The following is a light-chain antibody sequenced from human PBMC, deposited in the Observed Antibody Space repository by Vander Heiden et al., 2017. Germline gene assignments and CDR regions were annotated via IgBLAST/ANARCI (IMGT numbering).Light chain of an antibody. Sequence: SSELTQDPAVSVALGPTVRITCQGDSLRSYYATWYQQKPGQAPVLVIYGQNNRPSGIPDRFSGSISGNTASLTITGAQAEDEADYYCNSRDRSANIVFGGGTKLTVL. CDR1: SLRSYY. CDR2: GQN. V-gene: IGLV3-19*01. J-gene: IGLJ2*01. CDR3: NSRDRSANIV.